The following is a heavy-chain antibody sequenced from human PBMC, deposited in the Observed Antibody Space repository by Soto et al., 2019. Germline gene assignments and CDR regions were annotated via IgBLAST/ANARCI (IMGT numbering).Heavy chain of an antibody. CDR2: IYYSGST. D-gene: IGHD3-3*01. J-gene: IGHJ6*02. CDR1: GGSISSGGYY. CDR3: AGTGVAPVRGHYYYGMDV. Sequence: QVQLQESGPGLVKPSQTLSLTCTVSGGSISSGGYYWSWIRQHPGKGLEWIGYIYYSGSTYYNPCRKSRVTISVDXSKXQXPLKLSSVTAADTAVYYCAGTGVAPVRGHYYYGMDVWGQGTTVTVSS. V-gene: IGHV4-31*03.